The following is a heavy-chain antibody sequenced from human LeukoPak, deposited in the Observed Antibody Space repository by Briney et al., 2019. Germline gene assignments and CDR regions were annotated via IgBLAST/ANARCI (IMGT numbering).Heavy chain of an antibody. D-gene: IGHD3-22*01. Sequence: GGSLRLSCAASGFTFSTYAMHWVRQPPGKGLEWVALISYDGSDEYYPDSVKGRFTISRDNSKNTLYLQMNSLRAEDTAVYYCARGASEYYYDSSGSELGYWGQGTLVTVSS. CDR1: GFTFSTYA. J-gene: IGHJ4*02. CDR2: ISYDGSDE. CDR3: ARGASEYYYDSSGSELGY. V-gene: IGHV3-30-3*01.